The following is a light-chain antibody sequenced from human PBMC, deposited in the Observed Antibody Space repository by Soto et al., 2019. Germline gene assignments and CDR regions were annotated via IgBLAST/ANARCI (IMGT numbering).Light chain of an antibody. Sequence: DIQMTQSPSTLPASVGDRVTITCRASQSISNWLAWYQPKPGTAPNVLXYHASILQSGVSSRFCGSGSGTEFSLTITSLKPEDFATYDCQYLNGARTITFGQGTRLEIK. CDR3: QYLNGARTIT. CDR2: HAS. J-gene: IGKJ5*01. V-gene: IGKV1-5*01. CDR1: QSISNW.